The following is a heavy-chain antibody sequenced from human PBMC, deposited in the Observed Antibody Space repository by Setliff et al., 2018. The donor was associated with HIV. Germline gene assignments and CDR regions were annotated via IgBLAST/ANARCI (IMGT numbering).Heavy chain of an antibody. CDR1: RFSFNTSW. V-gene: IGHV3-30*18. D-gene: IGHD6-19*01. CDR3: AKSPSLSYSSGWYYFDY. J-gene: IGHJ4*02. CDR2: ISYHEKDT. Sequence: PGGSLRLSCAASRFSFNTSWMTWVRQAPGKGLEWVASISYHEKDTFYAASVKGRFTISRDNSRDTLYLQMNSLRAEDTAVYYCAKSPSLSYSSGWYYFDYWGQGTLVTVSS.